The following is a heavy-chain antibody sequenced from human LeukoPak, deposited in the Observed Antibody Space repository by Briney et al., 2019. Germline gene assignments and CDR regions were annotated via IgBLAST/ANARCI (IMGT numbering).Heavy chain of an antibody. V-gene: IGHV3-66*01. CDR1: GFTVSSSY. Sequence: GRSLRLSCAVSGFTVSSSYMSWVRQAPGKGPEWVSIIYSGGDTYYADSVKVRFTISRDNSKNMPYLQMNSLRADDTAVYYCAREAGATDYWGQGTLVTVSS. J-gene: IGHJ4*02. D-gene: IGHD1-26*01. CDR3: AREAGATDY. CDR2: IYSGGDT.